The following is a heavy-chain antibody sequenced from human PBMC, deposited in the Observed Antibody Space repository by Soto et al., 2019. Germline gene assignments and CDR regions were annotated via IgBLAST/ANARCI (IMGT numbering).Heavy chain of an antibody. D-gene: IGHD4-4*01. CDR1: GGTFSSYA. V-gene: IGHV1-69*13. CDR2: IIPIFGTA. CDR3: ARRGLHANWFDP. J-gene: IGHJ5*02. Sequence: SVKVSCKASGGTFSSYAISWVRQAPGQGLEWMGGIIPIFGTANYAQKFQGRVTITADESTSTAYMELSSLRSEDTAVYYCARRGLHANWFDPWGQGALVTVSS.